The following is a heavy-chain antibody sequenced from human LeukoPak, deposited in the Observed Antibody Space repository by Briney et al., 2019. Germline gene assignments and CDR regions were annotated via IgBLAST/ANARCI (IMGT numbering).Heavy chain of an antibody. CDR2: ITSSSTYI. CDR1: GFTFSSYN. V-gene: IGHV3-21*01. Sequence: GGSLRLSCAASGFTFSSYNMNWVRQAPGKGLEWVSSITSSSTYIYYADSVKGRFTISRDNARNSLSLQMNSLRAEDTAVHYCARGARKRDDYGGFFDFWGQGTLVTVSS. J-gene: IGHJ4*02. D-gene: IGHD4-23*01. CDR3: ARGARKRDDYGGFFDF.